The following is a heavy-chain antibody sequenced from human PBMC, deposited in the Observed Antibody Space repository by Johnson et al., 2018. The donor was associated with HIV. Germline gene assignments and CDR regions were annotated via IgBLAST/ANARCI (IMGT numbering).Heavy chain of an antibody. CDR1: GFTFSSYA. D-gene: IGHD3-10*01. Sequence: VQLVESGGGLVQPGGSLRLSCAASGFTFSSYAMSWVRQAPGKGLEWVSAISGSGGSTYYADSVKGRFTISRDNSKNTLYLHMNSLRAEDTAVYYCAKDFGTRPYYYDAFDIWGQGTMVTVSS. J-gene: IGHJ3*02. V-gene: IGHV3-23*04. CDR3: AKDFGTRPYYYDAFDI. CDR2: ISGSGGST.